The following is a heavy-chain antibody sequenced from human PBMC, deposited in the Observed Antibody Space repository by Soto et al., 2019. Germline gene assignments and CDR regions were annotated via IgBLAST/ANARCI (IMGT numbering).Heavy chain of an antibody. J-gene: IGHJ6*02. CDR1: GGSISSGDYY. CDR2: IYYSGST. CDR3: AAQWLSPPCYYGMDV. Sequence: SETLSLTCTVSGGSISSGDYYWSWIRQPPGKGLEWIGYIYYSGSTYYNPSLKSRVTISVDTSKNQFSLKLSSVTAADTAVYYCAAQWLSPPCYYGMDVWGQGTTVTVSS. V-gene: IGHV4-30-4*01. D-gene: IGHD6-19*01.